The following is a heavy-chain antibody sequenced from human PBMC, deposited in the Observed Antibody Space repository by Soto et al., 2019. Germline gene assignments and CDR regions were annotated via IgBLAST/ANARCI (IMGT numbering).Heavy chain of an antibody. CDR1: GFTFSSYW. CDR2: IKQDGSEK. D-gene: IGHD4-4*01. Sequence: GGSLRLSCAASGFTFSSYWMTWVRQAPGKGLEWVANIKQDGSEKYYVDSVKGRFTISRDNAKNSLYLQINSLRAEDTAVYYCARDYSSNTDYFDYWGQGTLVTVSS. V-gene: IGHV3-7*01. J-gene: IGHJ4*02. CDR3: ARDYSSNTDYFDY.